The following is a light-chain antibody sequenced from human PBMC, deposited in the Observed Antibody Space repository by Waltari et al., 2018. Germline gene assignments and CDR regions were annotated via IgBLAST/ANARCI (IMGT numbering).Light chain of an antibody. CDR2: WAS. V-gene: IGKV4-1*01. J-gene: IGKJ2*01. Sequence: DVVVTYSPESLTVSLGERATINCKSSLSVLYSAYEKNYLAWYQQKPGQPPKLLVYWASIRESGVPDRFGGSGSGTDFTLTISSLQAEEEAVYYCRKYYYFPYTFGQGTRLEI. CDR1: LSVLYSAYEKNY. CDR3: RKYYYFPYT.